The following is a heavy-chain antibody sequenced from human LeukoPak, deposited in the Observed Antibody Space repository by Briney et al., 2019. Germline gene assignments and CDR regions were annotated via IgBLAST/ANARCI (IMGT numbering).Heavy chain of an antibody. CDR2: ISGGSSIM. Sequence: PGGSQRLSCAASGFTFSSYSMNWVRQAPGKGLEWVSYISGGSSIMYYADSVKGRFTISRDNARNSLYLQMNSLRDADTAVYYCARGPDGSGTNAFDVWGQGTIVSVSS. CDR3: ARGPDGSGTNAFDV. V-gene: IGHV3-48*02. D-gene: IGHD3-10*01. J-gene: IGHJ3*01. CDR1: GFTFSSYS.